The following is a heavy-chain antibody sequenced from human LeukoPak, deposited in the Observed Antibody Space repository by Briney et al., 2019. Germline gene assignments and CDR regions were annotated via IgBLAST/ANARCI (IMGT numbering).Heavy chain of an antibody. V-gene: IGHV3-21*01. Sequence: PGGSLRLSCTASGFTFSDQSMNWVRQAPGKGLEWVSSISANSLHIFYADSVKGRFTTSRDNAKNSLYLQMNNLRVEDTAVYYCVGPDSQFDCWGQGTLVTVSS. CDR1: GFTFSDQS. CDR2: ISANSLHI. D-gene: IGHD3-10*01. CDR3: VGPDSQFDC. J-gene: IGHJ4*02.